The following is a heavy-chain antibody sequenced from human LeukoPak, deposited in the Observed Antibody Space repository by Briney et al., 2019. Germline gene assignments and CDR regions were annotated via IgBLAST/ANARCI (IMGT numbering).Heavy chain of an antibody. CDR2: INPNSGGT. CDR3: ARRTKRWGRPTLSGYAGFDP. J-gene: IGHJ5*02. D-gene: IGHD5-12*01. CDR1: GYTFTGYY. Sequence: ASVKVSCKASGYTFTGYYMHWVRQAPGQGLEWMGWINPNSGGTNYAQKFQGRVTMTRDTSISTAYMELSRLRSDDTAVYYCARRTKRWGRPTLSGYAGFDPWGQGTLVTVSS. V-gene: IGHV1-2*02.